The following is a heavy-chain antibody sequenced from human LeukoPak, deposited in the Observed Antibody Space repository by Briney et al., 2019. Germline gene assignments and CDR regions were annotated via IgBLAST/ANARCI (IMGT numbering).Heavy chain of an antibody. D-gene: IGHD6-13*01. CDR3: ARNAAAGTSLDDY. Sequence: GGSLRLSCAASGFTFSDYYMSWIRQAPGKGLEWVSYISSSSSYTNYADSVKGRFTISRDNAKNSLYLQMNSLSAEDTAVYYCARNAAAGTSLDDYWGQGTLVTVSS. V-gene: IGHV3-11*03. J-gene: IGHJ4*02. CDR1: GFTFSDYY. CDR2: ISSSSSYT.